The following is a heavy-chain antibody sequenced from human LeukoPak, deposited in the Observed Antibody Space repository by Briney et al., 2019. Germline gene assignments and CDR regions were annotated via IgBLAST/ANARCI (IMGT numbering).Heavy chain of an antibody. CDR2: ISGSGGST. D-gene: IGHD2-21*02. CDR1: GFTFSSYA. V-gene: IGHV3-23*01. Sequence: GGSLRLSCAASGFTFSSYAMSWVRQAPGKGLEWVSAISGSGGSTYYADSVKGRFTISRDNSKNTLYLQMNSLRAEDTAVYYCARVGLVVTTPHFDYWGQGTLVTVSS. J-gene: IGHJ4*02. CDR3: ARVGLVVTTPHFDY.